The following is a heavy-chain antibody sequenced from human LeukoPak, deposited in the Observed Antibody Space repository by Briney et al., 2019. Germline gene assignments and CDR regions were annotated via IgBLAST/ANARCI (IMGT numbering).Heavy chain of an antibody. J-gene: IGHJ4*02. V-gene: IGHV3-7*01. D-gene: IGHD4-17*01. CDR1: GFTFSSYW. Sequence: PGGSLRLSCAASGFTFSSYWMSWVRQAPGKGLEWVANIKQDGSEKYYADSVKGRFTISRDNSKNTLYLQMNSLRAEDTAVYYCASLDGDYGLDYWGQGTLVTVSS. CDR2: IKQDGSEK. CDR3: ASLDGDYGLDY.